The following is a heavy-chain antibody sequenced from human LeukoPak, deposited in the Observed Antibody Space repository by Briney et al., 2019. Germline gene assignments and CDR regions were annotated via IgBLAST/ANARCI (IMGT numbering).Heavy chain of an antibody. J-gene: IGHJ4*02. Sequence: PSETLSLTCAVYGGSFSGYYWGWIRQPPGKGLEWIGEINHSGSTNYNPSLKSRVTISVDTSKNQFSLKLSSVTAADTAVYYCARGVSSSWYYFDYWGQGTLVTVSS. CDR3: ARGVSSSWYYFDY. D-gene: IGHD6-13*01. CDR1: GGSFSGYY. CDR2: INHSGST. V-gene: IGHV4-34*01.